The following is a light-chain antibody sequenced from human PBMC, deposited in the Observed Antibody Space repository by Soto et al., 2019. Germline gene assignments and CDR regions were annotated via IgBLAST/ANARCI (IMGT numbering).Light chain of an antibody. CDR3: NSFTTTTTYV. V-gene: IGLV2-14*03. CDR1: SSDVGGFDH. Sequence: SALTQPASVSGSPGQSSTISCPGASSDVGGFDHVSWYQQHPGKVPRLLIYDVSSRPSGVSDRFSGSKSGNTASLTISGLQSEHEAAYYCNSFTTTTTYVFGTGTKVTVL. J-gene: IGLJ1*01. CDR2: DVS.